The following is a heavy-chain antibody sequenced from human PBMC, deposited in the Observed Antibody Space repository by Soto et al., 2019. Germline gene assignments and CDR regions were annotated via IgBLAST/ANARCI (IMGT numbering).Heavy chain of an antibody. CDR1: GGSVTTSSTY. J-gene: IGHJ4*02. CDR2: VHHSGRT. D-gene: IGHD5-12*01. CDR3: ARHRDYYDNSGYLNYFEF. V-gene: IGHV4-31*03. Sequence: SETLSLTCTVSGGSVTTSSTYWSWIRHSPGKGLEWIGYVHHSGRTYYNPSLKSRVKMSVDTAKNQYDLTLTSVTTANTAVYYCARHRDYYDNSGYLNYFEFWGRVSTVTVYS.